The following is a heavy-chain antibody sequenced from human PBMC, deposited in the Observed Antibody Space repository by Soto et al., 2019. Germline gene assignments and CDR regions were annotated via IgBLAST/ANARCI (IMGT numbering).Heavy chain of an antibody. V-gene: IGHV3-74*01. CDR2: INSDGSST. CDR3: ARVEEGYYYYYGMDV. CDR1: GFTFSSYW. J-gene: IGHJ6*02. Sequence: GGSLRLSCAASGFTFSSYWMHWVRQAPGKGLVWVSRINSDGSSTSYADSVKGRSTISRDNAKNTLYLQMNSLRAEDTAVYYCARVEEGYYYYYGMDVWGQGTTVTVSS.